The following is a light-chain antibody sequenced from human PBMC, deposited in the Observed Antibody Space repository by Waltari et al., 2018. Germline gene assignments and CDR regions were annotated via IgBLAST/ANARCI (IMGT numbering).Light chain of an antibody. CDR2: GTS. V-gene: IGLV1-40*01. Sequence: QSVLTQPPSVSGAPGQRVTISCTGSGSNIGAGYAVHWYQQLPRAAPKLLIYGTSTRPLGVPDRFFGSKSGTSASLAITGLQAEDEADYYCQSYDTSLSVVFGGGTKLTVL. CDR3: QSYDTSLSVV. J-gene: IGLJ3*02. CDR1: GSNIGAGYA.